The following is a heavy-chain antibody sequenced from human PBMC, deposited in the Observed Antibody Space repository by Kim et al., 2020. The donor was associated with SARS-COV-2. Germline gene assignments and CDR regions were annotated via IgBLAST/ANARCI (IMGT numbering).Heavy chain of an antibody. D-gene: IGHD5-18*01. Sequence: SAQKVQGRVTITADKSTSTAYMELSSLRSEDTAVYYCARAVDTAMVLFDYWGQGTLVTVSS. CDR3: ARAVDTAMVLFDY. J-gene: IGHJ4*02. V-gene: IGHV1-69*04.